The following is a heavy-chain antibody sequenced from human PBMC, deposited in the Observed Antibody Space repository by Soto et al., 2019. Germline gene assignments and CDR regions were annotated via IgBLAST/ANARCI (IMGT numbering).Heavy chain of an antibody. CDR2: IYYSGST. CDR3: ARLTNGQHDSYYYMDV. J-gene: IGHJ6*03. D-gene: IGHD2-8*01. CDR1: GGSISSGGYY. V-gene: IGHV4-31*03. Sequence: SETLSLTCTVSGGSISSGGYYWSWIRQHPGKGLEWIGYIYYSGSTYYNPSLKSRVTISVDTSKNQFSLKLSSVTAADTAVYYCARLTNGQHDSYYYMDVWGKGNTVTVS.